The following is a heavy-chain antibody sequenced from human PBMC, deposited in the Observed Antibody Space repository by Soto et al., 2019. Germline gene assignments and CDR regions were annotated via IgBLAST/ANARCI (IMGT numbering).Heavy chain of an antibody. CDR3: ARDGGFRVTTEYFDY. J-gene: IGHJ4*02. D-gene: IGHD4-17*01. CDR1: GFTYTRYS. CDR2: ISSTTNYI. Sequence: GGSLRLSCAASGFTYTRYSMNWVRQAPGKGLEWVSSISSTTNYIYYADSVKGRFTISRDNAKNSLYLQVNSLRAEDTAVYYCARDGGFRVTTEYFDYWGQGTLVTVSS. V-gene: IGHV3-21*04.